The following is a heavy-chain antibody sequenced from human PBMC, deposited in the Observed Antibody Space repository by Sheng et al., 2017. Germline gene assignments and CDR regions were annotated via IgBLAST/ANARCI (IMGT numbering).Heavy chain of an antibody. V-gene: IGHV3-53*02. CDR3: ARVRVSDYYYYYYMDV. CDR2: IYSGGST. J-gene: IGHJ6*03. Sequence: EVQLVETGGGLIQAWGGPLRLSCAASGFTVSSNYMSWVRQAPGKGLEWVSVIYSGGSTYYADLREGRFTISRDNSKNTLYLQMNSLRAEDTAVYYCARVRVSDYYYYYYMDVWGKGTTVTVSS. CDR1: GFTVSSNY.